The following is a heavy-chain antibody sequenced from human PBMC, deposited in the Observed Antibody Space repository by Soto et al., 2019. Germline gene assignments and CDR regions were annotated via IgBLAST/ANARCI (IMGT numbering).Heavy chain of an antibody. CDR1: GGSISSSSYY. V-gene: IGHV4-39*01. CDR3: ARQTYSGSYEYYFDY. CDR2: IYYSGST. D-gene: IGHD1-26*01. J-gene: IGHJ4*02. Sequence: SETLSLTCTVSGGSISSSSYYWGWIRQPPGKGLEWIGSIYYSGSTYYNPSLKSRVTISVDTSKNQFSLKLSSVTAADTAVYYCARQTYSGSYEYYFDYWGQGTPVTLSS.